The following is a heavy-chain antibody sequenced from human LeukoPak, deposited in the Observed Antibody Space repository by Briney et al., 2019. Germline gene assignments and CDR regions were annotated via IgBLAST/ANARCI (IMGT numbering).Heavy chain of an antibody. CDR1: GFXFSNYA. Sequence: PGGSLRLSCAASGFXFSNYAMSWVRQAPGKGQEWVSGISGRGGTTDYADSLKGRFTISRDNSKNTVYLQMNSLRAEDTAVYYCARYLVRGAMVAYFDYWGQGTLVTVSS. V-gene: IGHV3-23*01. CDR2: ISGRGGTT. D-gene: IGHD3-10*01. J-gene: IGHJ4*02. CDR3: ARYLVRGAMVAYFDY.